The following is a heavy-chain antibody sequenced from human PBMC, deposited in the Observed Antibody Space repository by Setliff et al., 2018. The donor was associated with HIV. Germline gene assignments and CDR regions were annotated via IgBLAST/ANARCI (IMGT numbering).Heavy chain of an antibody. J-gene: IGHJ6*03. CDR1: GYTFSSYD. CDR2: MNPNSGNT. CDR3: ARARRDSYDRGRRNHYYIDV. V-gene: IGHV1-8*02. D-gene: IGHD3-22*01. Sequence: ASVKVSCKASGYTFSSYDINWVRQATGQGLEWMGWMNPNSGNTGYAQKFQGRVTMTRDTSISTAYMELDNLKFEDTAVYYCARARRDSYDRGRRNHYYIDVWGKGATVTVSS.